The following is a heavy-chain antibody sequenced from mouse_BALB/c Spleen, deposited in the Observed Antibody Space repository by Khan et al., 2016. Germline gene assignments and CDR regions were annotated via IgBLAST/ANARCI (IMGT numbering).Heavy chain of an antibody. CDR2: SNPTSGYT. CDR3: ARVRHFDF. CDR1: GYTFTDYT. J-gene: IGHJ2*01. Sequence: QVQLQQSAAELARPGASVKMSCKASGYTFTDYTIHWVKQRPGQGLEWIGYSNPTSGYTKYNHKFTDKTTLTADKSSITAYIQLSSLTSEYSAVYYCARVRHFDFWGQGTTLTVSS. V-gene: IGHV1-4*02.